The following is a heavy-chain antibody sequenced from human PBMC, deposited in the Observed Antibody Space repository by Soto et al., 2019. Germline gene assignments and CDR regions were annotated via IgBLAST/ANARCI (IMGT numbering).Heavy chain of an antibody. J-gene: IGHJ4*02. V-gene: IGHV1-18*01. CDR1: DYTFTSYG. CDR3: ARGRCGDY. Sequence: QVHLVQSGAEVKKPGASVKVSCKASDYTFTSYGITWVRQAPGQGLEWMGWISAHNGNTDYAQKLQGRVIVTRDTSTSTAYMELRSLRSDDTAVYYCARGRCGDYWGQGALVTVSS. CDR2: ISAHNGNT.